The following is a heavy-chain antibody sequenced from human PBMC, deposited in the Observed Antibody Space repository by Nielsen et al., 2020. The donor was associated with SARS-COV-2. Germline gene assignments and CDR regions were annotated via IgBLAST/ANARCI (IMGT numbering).Heavy chain of an antibody. Sequence: GGSLRLSCAASGFTFDDYAMHWVRQAPGKGLEWVSGISWNSGTIGYVDSVKARFTISRDNAKNSLYLQMNSLRAEDTAVYYCARDRGRYDFWSGYRYFDYWGQGTLVTVSS. J-gene: IGHJ4*02. CDR2: ISWNSGTI. D-gene: IGHD3-3*01. CDR3: ARDRGRYDFWSGYRYFDY. CDR1: GFTFDDYA. V-gene: IGHV3-9*01.